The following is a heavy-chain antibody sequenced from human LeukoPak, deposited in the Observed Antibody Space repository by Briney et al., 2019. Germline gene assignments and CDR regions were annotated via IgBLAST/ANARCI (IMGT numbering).Heavy chain of an antibody. Sequence: PGGSLRLSCAASGFTFSSHWMTWVRQAPGKGLEWVANIKEDGSKKNYVDSVKGRFTISRDNPKNSLYLQMNSLRAEDTAVYYCARRHDYSNYPDYWGQGTLVTVSS. D-gene: IGHD4-11*01. CDR3: ARRHDYSNYPDY. V-gene: IGHV3-7*01. CDR2: IKEDGSKK. CDR1: GFTFSSHW. J-gene: IGHJ4*02.